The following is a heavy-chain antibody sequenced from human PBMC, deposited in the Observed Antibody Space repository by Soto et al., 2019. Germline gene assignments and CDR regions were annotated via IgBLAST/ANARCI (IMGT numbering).Heavy chain of an antibody. V-gene: IGHV3-23*01. Sequence: GGSLRLSCAASGFTFSSYAMSWVRQAPGKGLEWVSAISGSGGSTYYADSVKGRFTISRDNSKNTLYLQMNSLRAEDTAVYYCAKDREGYGSGSYYFDYWGQGTLVTVSS. D-gene: IGHD3-10*01. J-gene: IGHJ4*02. CDR1: GFTFSSYA. CDR3: AKDREGYGSGSYYFDY. CDR2: ISGSGGST.